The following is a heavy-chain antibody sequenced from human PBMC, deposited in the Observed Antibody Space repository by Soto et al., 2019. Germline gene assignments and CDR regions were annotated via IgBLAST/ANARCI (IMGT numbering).Heavy chain of an antibody. J-gene: IGHJ6*02. CDR2: ISYDGSNK. V-gene: IGHV3-30-3*01. CDR1: GFTFSSYA. CDR3: ARDGDSYCSGGSCYSSDYYYGMDV. Sequence: GGSLRLSCAASGFTFSSYAMHWVRQAPGKGLEWVAVISYDGSNKYYADSVKGRFTISRDNSKNTLYLQMNSLRAEDTAVYYCARDGDSYCSGGSCYSSDYYYGMDVWGQGTTVTVSS. D-gene: IGHD2-15*01.